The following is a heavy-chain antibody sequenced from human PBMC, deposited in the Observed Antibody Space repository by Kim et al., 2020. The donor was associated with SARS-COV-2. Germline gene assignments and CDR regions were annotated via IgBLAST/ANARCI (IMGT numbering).Heavy chain of an antibody. CDR1: GGSISSSSYY. CDR2: IYYSGST. CDR3: ARHADYYVAQPFDY. V-gene: IGHV4-39*01. J-gene: IGHJ4*02. Sequence: SETLSLTCTVSGGSISSSSYYWGWIRQPPGKGLEWIGSIYYSGSTYYNPSLKSRVTISVDTSKNQFSLKLSSVTAADTAVYYCARHADYYVAQPFDYWGQGTLVTVSS. D-gene: IGHD3-22*01.